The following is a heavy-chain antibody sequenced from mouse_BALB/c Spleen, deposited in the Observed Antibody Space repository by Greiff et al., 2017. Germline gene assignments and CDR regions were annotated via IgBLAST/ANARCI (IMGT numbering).Heavy chain of an antibody. CDR1: GYTFTSYW. J-gene: IGHJ2*01. CDR2: INPSNGRT. Sequence: VQLQQPGAELVKPGASVKLSCKASGYTFTSYWMHWVKQRPGQGLEWIGEINPSNGRTNYNEKFKSKATLTVDKSSSTAYMQLSSLTSEDSAVYYCARIYYYGSSLFDYWGQGTTLTVSS. D-gene: IGHD1-1*01. CDR3: ARIYYYGSSLFDY. V-gene: IGHV1S81*02.